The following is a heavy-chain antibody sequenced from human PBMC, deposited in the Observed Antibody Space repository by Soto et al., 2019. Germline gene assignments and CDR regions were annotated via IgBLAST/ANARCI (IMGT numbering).Heavy chain of an antibody. CDR1: GYTFTHYY. D-gene: IGHD5-18*01. Sequence: ASVKVSCKASGYTFTHYYMHWVRQAPGQGLEWMGIINPNGGSTTYAQRFRAGFTLTRDTSTSTVYMELSSLRSEDSAVYYCATSVNSAMVFDYWGQGTLVTVSS. CDR2: INPNGGST. CDR3: ATSVNSAMVFDY. V-gene: IGHV1-46*01. J-gene: IGHJ4*02.